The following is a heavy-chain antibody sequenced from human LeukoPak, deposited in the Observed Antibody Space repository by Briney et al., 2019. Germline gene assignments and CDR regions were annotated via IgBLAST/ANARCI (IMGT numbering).Heavy chain of an antibody. CDR3: ARGPYIDSSGSNWYFDL. CDR2: ISSSGSII. CDR1: GFTFGDYY. V-gene: IGHV3-11*01. J-gene: IGHJ2*01. D-gene: IGHD3-22*01. Sequence: GGSLRLSCAASGFTFGDYYMSWIRQAPGKGLEWVSCISSSGSIIYYADSVKGRFTISRDNTQNSLFLQLNSLTAEDTAVYYCARGPYIDSSGSNWYFDLWGRGTLLTASS.